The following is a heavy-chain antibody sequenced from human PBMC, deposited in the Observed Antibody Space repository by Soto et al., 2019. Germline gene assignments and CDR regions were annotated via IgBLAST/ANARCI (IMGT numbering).Heavy chain of an antibody. J-gene: IGHJ6*02. CDR3: ARSSWSTSYYYYGMDV. V-gene: IGHV3-53*05. CDR1: GFTVISNY. Sequence: PGGSLRLSWAASGFTVISNYMSWVRQAPGKGLEWVSFIYSNGSTYYSTSLKTRLTISKDTSKNQVVLTMTNMDPVDTATYYCARSSWSTSYYYYGMDVWGQGTTVTVSS. D-gene: IGHD6-13*01. CDR2: IYSNGST.